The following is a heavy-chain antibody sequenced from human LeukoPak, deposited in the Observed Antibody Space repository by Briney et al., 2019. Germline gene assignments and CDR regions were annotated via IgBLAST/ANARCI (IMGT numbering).Heavy chain of an antibody. J-gene: IGHJ4*02. D-gene: IGHD7-27*01. CDR2: ISPTGAST. V-gene: IGHV3-23*01. CDR3: ARDLNWGFDY. Sequence: GGSLRLSCAASTFTFSRYAMAWVRQAPGKGLEWVSAISPTGASTYYADSVKGRFTISRDNAKNSLYLQMNSLSAEDTAFYYCARDLNWGFDYWGQGALVTVSS. CDR1: TFTFSRYA.